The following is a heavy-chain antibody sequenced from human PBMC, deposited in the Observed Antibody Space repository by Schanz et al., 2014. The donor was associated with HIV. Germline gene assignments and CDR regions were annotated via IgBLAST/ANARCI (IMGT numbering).Heavy chain of an antibody. CDR3: ASGVRGHYYYYAMDV. CDR2: ISGNSGHT. Sequence: VQLVESGGGVVQPGRSLRLSCAASGFTFSSYAMSWVRQAPGKGLEWVSGISGNSGHTWYADSVKGRFTISRDNPKSRLYLQMNSLRAEDTAVYYCASGVRGHYYYYAMDVWGQGTTVTVSS. CDR1: GFTFSSYA. D-gene: IGHD1-26*01. V-gene: IGHV3-23*04. J-gene: IGHJ6*02.